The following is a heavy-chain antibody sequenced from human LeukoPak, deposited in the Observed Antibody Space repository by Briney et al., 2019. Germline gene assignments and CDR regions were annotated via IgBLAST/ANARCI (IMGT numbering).Heavy chain of an antibody. D-gene: IGHD2-2*01. Sequence: GGSLRLSCAASGFTFSDYYMSWIRQAPGKGLEWVSYISSSGSTIYYADSVKGRFTISRDNAKNSLYLQMNSLRAEDTAVYYCARLGYCSSTSCRYYYYGMDVWGKGTTVTVSS. CDR1: GFTFSDYY. V-gene: IGHV3-11*04. J-gene: IGHJ6*04. CDR3: ARLGYCSSTSCRYYYYGMDV. CDR2: ISSSGSTI.